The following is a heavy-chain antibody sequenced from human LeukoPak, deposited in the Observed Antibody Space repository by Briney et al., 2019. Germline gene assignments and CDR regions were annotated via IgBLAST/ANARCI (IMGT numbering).Heavy chain of an antibody. D-gene: IGHD3-22*01. V-gene: IGHV3-9*01. Sequence: PGGSLRLSCAASGFTFDDYAMHWVRQAPGKGLEWVSGISWNSGSIGYADSVKGRFTISRDNAKNSLYLQMNSLRAEDTALYYCAKVISGYYYDSSGYYSDWGQGTLVTVSS. CDR1: GFTFDDYA. J-gene: IGHJ4*02. CDR3: AKVISGYYYDSSGYYSD. CDR2: ISWNSGSI.